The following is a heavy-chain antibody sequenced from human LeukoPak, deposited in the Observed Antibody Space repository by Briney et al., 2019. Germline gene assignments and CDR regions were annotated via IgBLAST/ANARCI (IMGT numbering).Heavy chain of an antibody. V-gene: IGHV3-66*01. CDR1: GFTFSDYS. CDR3: ASAYTYGKVDY. D-gene: IGHD5-18*01. CDR2: IYNGGST. Sequence: GGSLRLSCAASGFTFSDYSMTWVRQAPGKGLEWVSLIYNGGSTYYADSVKGRFTISRDNSKNTLYLQMNSLRAEDTAVYYCASAYTYGKVDYWGQGTLVTVSP. J-gene: IGHJ4*02.